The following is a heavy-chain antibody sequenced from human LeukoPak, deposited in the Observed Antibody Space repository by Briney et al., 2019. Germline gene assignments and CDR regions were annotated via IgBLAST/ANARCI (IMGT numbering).Heavy chain of an antibody. D-gene: IGHD6-19*01. CDR1: GGSFSGYY. CDR3: ARGEYSSGWYRNLYYYYGMDV. V-gene: IGHV4-34*01. J-gene: IGHJ6*02. Sequence: MPSETLSLTCAVYGGSFSGYYWSWIRQPPGKGLEWIGKINHSGSTNYNPSLKSRVTISVDTSKNQFSLKLSSVTAADTAVYYCARGEYSSGWYRNLYYYYGMDVWGQGTTVTVSS. CDR2: INHSGST.